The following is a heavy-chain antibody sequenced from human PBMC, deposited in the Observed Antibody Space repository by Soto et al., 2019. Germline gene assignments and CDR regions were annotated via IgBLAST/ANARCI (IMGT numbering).Heavy chain of an antibody. CDR1: GFTFSDAW. Sequence: PGGSLTLSCAASGFTFSDAWMSWVRQAPGKGLDWVGRIKSKSDGGTTDYAAPVRGRFTISRDDSKNTLYLQMNSLKTEDTAVYYCTTDLWRIAVVVGSTGYFNPWGQGTPVTVSS. D-gene: IGHD2-15*01. J-gene: IGHJ5*02. CDR2: IKSKSDGGTT. V-gene: IGHV3-15*01. CDR3: TTDLWRIAVVVGSTGYFNP.